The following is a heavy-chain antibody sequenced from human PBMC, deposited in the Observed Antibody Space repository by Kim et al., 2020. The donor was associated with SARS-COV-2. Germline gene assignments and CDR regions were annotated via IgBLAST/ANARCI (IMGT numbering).Heavy chain of an antibody. D-gene: IGHD2-21*02. CDR1: GYTLTELS. J-gene: IGHJ4*02. CDR2: FDPEDGET. CDR3: ATGAWTGDQFDY. V-gene: IGHV1-24*01. Sequence: ASVKVSCKVSGYTLTELSMHWVRQAPGKGLEWMGGFDPEDGETIYAQKFQGRVTMTEDTSTDTAYMELSSLRSEDTAVYYCATGAWTGDQFDYWGQGTLVTVSS.